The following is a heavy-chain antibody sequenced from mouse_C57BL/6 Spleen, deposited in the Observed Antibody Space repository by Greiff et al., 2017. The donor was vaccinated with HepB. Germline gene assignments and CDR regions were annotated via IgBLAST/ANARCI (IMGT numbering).Heavy chain of an antibody. D-gene: IGHD1-1*01. J-gene: IGHJ2*01. CDR2: ISDGGSYT. V-gene: IGHV5-4*01. CDR3: AREGNYYGSRPFDY. CDR1: GFTFSSYA. Sequence: EVKLVESGGGLVKPGGSLKLSCAASGFTFSSYAMSWVRQTPEKRLEWVATISDGGSYTYYPDNVKGRFTISRDNAKNNLYLQMSQLQAEDTAMYYCAREGNYYGSRPFDYWGQGTTLTVSS.